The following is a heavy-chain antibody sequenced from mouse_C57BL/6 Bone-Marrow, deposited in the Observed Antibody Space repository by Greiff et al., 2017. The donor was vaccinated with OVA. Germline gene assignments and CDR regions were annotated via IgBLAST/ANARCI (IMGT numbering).Heavy chain of an antibody. CDR2: IDPENGDT. Sequence: VQLKESGAELVRPGASVKLSCTASGFNIKDDYMHWVKQRPEQGLEWIGWIDPENGDTEYASKVQGKATITADTSSNTAYLQLSSLTSEDTAVYYCTTHYYYGSSWFAYWGQGTLVTVSA. V-gene: IGHV14-4*01. CDR1: GFNIKDDY. J-gene: IGHJ3*01. D-gene: IGHD1-1*01. CDR3: TTHYYYGSSWFAY.